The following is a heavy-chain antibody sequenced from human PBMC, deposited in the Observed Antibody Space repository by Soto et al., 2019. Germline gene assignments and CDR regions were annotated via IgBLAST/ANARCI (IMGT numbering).Heavy chain of an antibody. CDR2: INPNSGGT. J-gene: IGHJ6*02. CDR1: GYTFTGYY. D-gene: IGHD3-9*01. V-gene: IGHV1-2*04. Sequence: ASVKVSCKASGYTFTGYYMHWVRQAPGQGLEWMGWINPNSGGTNYAQKFQGWVTMTRDTSISTAYMELSRLRSDDTAVYYCARGDYGILTGYWSRYYGMDVWGQGTTVTVSS. CDR3: ARGDYGILTGYWSRYYGMDV.